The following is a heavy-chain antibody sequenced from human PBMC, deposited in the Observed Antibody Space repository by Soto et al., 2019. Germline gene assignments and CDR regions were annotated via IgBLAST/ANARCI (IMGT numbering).Heavy chain of an antibody. CDR3: ARDGGYCTNGVCLSYYYYGMDV. Sequence: QVQLVQSGAEVKKPGSSVKVSCKASGGTFSSYAISWVRQAPGQGLEWMGGIIPIFGTANYAQKFQGRVTITADESTSTAYMALSSLRSEDTAVYYCARDGGYCTNGVCLSYYYYGMDVWGQGTTVTVSS. D-gene: IGHD2-8*01. V-gene: IGHV1-69*01. CDR2: IIPIFGTA. CDR1: GGTFSSYA. J-gene: IGHJ6*02.